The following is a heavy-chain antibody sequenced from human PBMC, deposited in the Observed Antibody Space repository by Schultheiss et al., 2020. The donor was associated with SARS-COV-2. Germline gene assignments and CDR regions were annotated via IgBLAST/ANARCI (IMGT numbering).Heavy chain of an antibody. CDR3: AIPSGPIIAVAAADY. CDR1: GFTFSSYA. D-gene: IGHD6-19*01. CDR2: ISGSGGST. V-gene: IGHV3-23*01. Sequence: GGSLRLSCAASGFTFSSYAMHWVRQAPGKGLEWVSAISGSGGSTYYADSVKGRFTISRDNSKNTLYLQMNSLRAEDTAVYYCAIPSGPIIAVAAADYWGQGTLVTVSS. J-gene: IGHJ4*02.